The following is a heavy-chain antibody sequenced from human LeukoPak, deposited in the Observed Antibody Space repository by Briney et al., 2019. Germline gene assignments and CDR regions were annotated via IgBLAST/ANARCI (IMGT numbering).Heavy chain of an antibody. D-gene: IGHD5-18*01. V-gene: IGHV3-11*01. CDR3: ARPRGKTAMVTGY. CDR1: EFTFSDYY. J-gene: IGHJ4*02. Sequence: PGGPLRLSCAASEFTFSDYYMSWIRQAPGKGLEWVSYISSSGSTIYYADSVKGRFTISRDNAKNSLYLQMNSLRAEDTAVYYCARPRGKTAMVTGYWGQGTLVTVSS. CDR2: ISSSGSTI.